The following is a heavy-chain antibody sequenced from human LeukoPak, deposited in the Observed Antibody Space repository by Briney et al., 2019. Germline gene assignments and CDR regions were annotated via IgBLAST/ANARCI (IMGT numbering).Heavy chain of an antibody. CDR1: GGSFSGYY. V-gene: IGHV4-34*01. Sequence: PSETLSLTCAVYGGSFSGYYWSWIRQPPGKGLEWIGEINHSGSTNYNPSLKSRVTISVDTSKNQFSLKLSSVTAADTAVYCCARGQHYDSSGYNFDYWGQGTLVTVSS. CDR3: ARGQHYDSSGYNFDY. CDR2: INHSGST. J-gene: IGHJ4*02. D-gene: IGHD3-22*01.